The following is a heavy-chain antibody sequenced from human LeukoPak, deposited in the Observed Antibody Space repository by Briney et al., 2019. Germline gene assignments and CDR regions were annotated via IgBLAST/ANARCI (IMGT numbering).Heavy chain of an antibody. J-gene: IGHJ4*01. CDR1: GITFSNAW. V-gene: IGHV3-15*01. CDR2: IYRSSNGETT. CDR3: TTYSSGSCPF. D-gene: IGHD6-19*01. Sequence: GGSLRLSCAASGITFSNAWMKWVRQAPGKGLEWVGRIYRSSNGETTDYGAPVKGRLTISRNHSKTTIYLQINSLTTEDPAVYYCTTYSSGSCPFWGHGTLVTVSS.